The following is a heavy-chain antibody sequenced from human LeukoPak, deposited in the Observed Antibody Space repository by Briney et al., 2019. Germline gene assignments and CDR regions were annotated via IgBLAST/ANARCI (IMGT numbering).Heavy chain of an antibody. V-gene: IGHV4-59*01. Sequence: SETLSLTCTVSGGSISSYYWSWIRQPPGKGLEWIGYIYYSGSTNYNPSLKSRVTISVDTSKNQFSLKLSSVTAADTAVYYCAREGSSSGQDYYYYYMDVWGKGTRSPSP. J-gene: IGHJ6*03. D-gene: IGHD6-6*01. CDR3: AREGSSSGQDYYYYYMDV. CDR1: GGSISSYY. CDR2: IYYSGST.